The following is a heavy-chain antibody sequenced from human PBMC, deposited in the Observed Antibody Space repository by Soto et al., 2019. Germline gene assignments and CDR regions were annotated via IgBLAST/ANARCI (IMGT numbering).Heavy chain of an antibody. V-gene: IGHV1-24*01. CDR1: GYTLTELS. D-gene: IGHD6-13*01. CDR2: FDPEDGET. J-gene: IGHJ4*01. CDR3: ATLKLAEFREYYFDY. Sequence: ASVKVSCKVSGYTLTELSMHWVRQAPGKGLEWMGGFDPEDGETIYAQKFQGRVTMTEDTSTDTAYMELSSLRSEDTAVYYCATLKLAEFREYYFDYWGHGTLVTVSS.